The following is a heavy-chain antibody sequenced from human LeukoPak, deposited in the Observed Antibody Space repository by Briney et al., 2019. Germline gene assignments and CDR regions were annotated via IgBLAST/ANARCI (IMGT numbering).Heavy chain of an antibody. D-gene: IGHD3-22*01. CDR1: GFTFSSYG. CDR2: IWYDGSNK. Sequence: GRSLRLSCAASGFTFSSYGMHWVRQAPGKGLEWVAVIWYDGSNKYYADSVKGRFTIPRDNSKNTLYLQMNSLRAEDTAVYYCAREAVSSGYRTYYFDYWGQGTLVTVSS. CDR3: AREAVSSGYRTYYFDY. V-gene: IGHV3-33*01. J-gene: IGHJ4*02.